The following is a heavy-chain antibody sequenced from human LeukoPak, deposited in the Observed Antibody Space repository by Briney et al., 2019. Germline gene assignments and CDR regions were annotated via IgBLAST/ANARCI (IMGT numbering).Heavy chain of an antibody. Sequence: GASVKVSCKASGYTFTGYYMHWVRQAPGQGLEWMGWINPNSGGTNYAQKFQGRVTMTRDTSISTAHMELSRLRSDDTAVYYCARDREGPYDAFDIWGQGTMVTVSS. J-gene: IGHJ3*02. CDR2: INPNSGGT. V-gene: IGHV1-2*02. CDR3: ARDREGPYDAFDI. D-gene: IGHD1-26*01. CDR1: GYTFTGYY.